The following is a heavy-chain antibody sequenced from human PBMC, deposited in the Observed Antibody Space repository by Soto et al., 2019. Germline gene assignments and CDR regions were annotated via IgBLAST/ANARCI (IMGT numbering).Heavy chain of an antibody. J-gene: IGHJ4*02. CDR1: GYTFTRYY. CDR3: ARDIDYDSSGLDY. D-gene: IGHD3-22*01. Sequence: QVQLVQSGAEVKKPGASVKVSCKASGYTFTRYYVHWVRQAPGQGFEWMGIIDPSGGSTTYAQKFQGRVTMTWDTSTSTVYMELSSLTSVDTVVYYCARDIDYDSSGLDYWGQGTLVTVSS. CDR2: IDPSGGST. V-gene: IGHV1-46*01.